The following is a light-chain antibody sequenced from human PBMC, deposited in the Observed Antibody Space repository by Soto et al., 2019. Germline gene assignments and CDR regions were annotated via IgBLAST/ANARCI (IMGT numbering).Light chain of an antibody. CDR2: GAS. CDR3: QKFNKWPWT. CDR1: QSVTSNF. Sequence: EIVLTQSPGTLSLSPGERATLSCRASQSVTSNFLAWFQQKPGQAPRLLIYGASSRATGIPDRFSGSGSGTDFTLTINNLQSEDFAIYFCQKFNKWPWTFGQGTKVDIK. V-gene: IGKV3-20*01. J-gene: IGKJ1*01.